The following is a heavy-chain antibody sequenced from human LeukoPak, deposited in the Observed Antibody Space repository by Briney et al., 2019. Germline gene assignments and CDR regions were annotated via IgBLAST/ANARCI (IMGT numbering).Heavy chain of an antibody. Sequence: GGSLRLSCAASGFTFSSYAMSWVRQAPGKGLEWVSSNSDSGGSTYYADSVKGRFTISRDNSKNTLYLQMNSLRVEDTAIYFCARGQQGDYWGQGALVTVSS. CDR1: GFTFSSYA. V-gene: IGHV3-23*01. J-gene: IGHJ4*02. CDR2: NSDSGGST. CDR3: ARGQQGDY.